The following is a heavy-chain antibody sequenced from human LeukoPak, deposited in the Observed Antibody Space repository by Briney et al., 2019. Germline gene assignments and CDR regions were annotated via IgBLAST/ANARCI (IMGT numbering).Heavy chain of an antibody. CDR2: INPNSGGT. J-gene: IGHJ4*02. D-gene: IGHD2-2*01. Sequence: ASVKVSCKASGYTFTGYYTHWVRQAPGQGLEWMGWINPNSGGTNYAQKFQGRVTMTRDTSISTAYMELSRLRSDDTAVYYCARVGYCSSTSCSGDYWGQGTLVTVSS. CDR1: GYTFTGYY. V-gene: IGHV1-2*02. CDR3: ARVGYCSSTSCSGDY.